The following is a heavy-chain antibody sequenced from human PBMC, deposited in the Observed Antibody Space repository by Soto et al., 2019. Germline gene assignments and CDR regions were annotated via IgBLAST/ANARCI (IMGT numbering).Heavy chain of an antibody. V-gene: IGHV4-34*01. CDR1: GGTFSGYY. J-gene: IGHJ6*02. CDR2: INHSGST. Sequence: PQQNLSLTCAGYGGTFSGYYWSWIRQPPGKGLEWIGEINHSGSTNYNPSLKSRVTISVDTSKNQFSLKLSSVTAADTAVYYCGRVILSRPQASYRDLTAFWARGTTHTVSS. D-gene: IGHD6-6*01. CDR3: GRVILSRPQASYRDLTAF.